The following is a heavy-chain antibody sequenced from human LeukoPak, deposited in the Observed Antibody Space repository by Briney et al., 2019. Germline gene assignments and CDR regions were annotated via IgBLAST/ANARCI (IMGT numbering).Heavy chain of an antibody. CDR3: AREHNWNDRNFDY. V-gene: IGHV1-69*01. D-gene: IGHD1-1*01. CDR1: GGTFSNYA. J-gene: IGHJ4*02. CDR2: IIPIFGTA. Sequence: SVKVSCKASGGTFSNYAISWVRQAPGQGLEWMGGIIPIFGTANYAQKFQGRVTITADESTSTAYMELSSLRSEDTAVYYCAREHNWNDRNFDYWGQGTLVTVSS.